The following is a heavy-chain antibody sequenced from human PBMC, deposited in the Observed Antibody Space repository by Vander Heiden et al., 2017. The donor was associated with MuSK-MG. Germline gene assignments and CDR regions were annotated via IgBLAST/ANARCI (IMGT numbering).Heavy chain of an antibody. J-gene: IGHJ4*02. CDR1: GFPFSSYL. D-gene: IGHD1-26*01. V-gene: IGHV3-7*01. CDR2: IKQDGSEK. Sequence: EVQLVESGGGVVQHGGSLRLACAASGFPFSSYLMSWVRQAPGKGLEWVANIKQDGSEKYYVDSVKGLFTISRDNAKNSLYLQMNSLRAEDTAVYYCARDLGQWEPFDYWGQGTLVTVSS. CDR3: ARDLGQWEPFDY.